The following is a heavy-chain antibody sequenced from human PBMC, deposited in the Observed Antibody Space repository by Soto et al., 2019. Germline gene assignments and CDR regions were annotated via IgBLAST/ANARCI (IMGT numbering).Heavy chain of an antibody. CDR3: ARGLDAYDL. V-gene: IGHV3-20*04. CDR1: GFTFDHYG. J-gene: IGHJ3*01. Sequence: EVQLVETGGGVVRPGGSLRLSCAASGFTFDHYGMTWVRQAPGRSLEWVAGVNWNSVTTGYGDAVKGRFTAHRDNAKNSLYLEMSSLRIEDTAISYCARGLDAYDLWGQGTWVTVSS. CDR2: VNWNSVTT.